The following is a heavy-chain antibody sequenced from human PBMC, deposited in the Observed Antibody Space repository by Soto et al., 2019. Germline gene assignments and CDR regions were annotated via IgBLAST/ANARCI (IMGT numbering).Heavy chain of an antibody. CDR2: INAGNGNT. CDR1: GYTFTSYA. CDR3: ARAQSLLASFDY. V-gene: IGHV1-3*01. J-gene: IGHJ4*02. Sequence: ASVKVSCKASGYTFTSYAMHWVRQAPGQRLEWMGWINAGNGNTKYSQKFQGRVTITRDTSASTAYMELSSLRSEDTAVYYCARAQSLLASFDYWGQGTLVTVSS.